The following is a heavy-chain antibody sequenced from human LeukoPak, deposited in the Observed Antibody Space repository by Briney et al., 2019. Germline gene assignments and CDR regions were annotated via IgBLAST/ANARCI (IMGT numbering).Heavy chain of an antibody. J-gene: IGHJ4*02. CDR2: ISAYNGIP. CDR1: GYTFTSYH. V-gene: IGHV1-18*01. Sequence: ASVKVSCKASGYTFTSYHIAWVRQAPGRGLEWMGWISAYNGIPKYAENLQGRVTMTIDTSTSTAYMELRSLRSDYCARDHSGFHFDYWGQGTLVTVSS. CDR3: GFHFDY. D-gene: IGHD1-14*01.